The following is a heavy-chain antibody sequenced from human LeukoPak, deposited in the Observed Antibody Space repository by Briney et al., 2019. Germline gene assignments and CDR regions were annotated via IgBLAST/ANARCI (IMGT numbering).Heavy chain of an antibody. D-gene: IGHD6-13*01. Sequence: PSETLSLTCTVSGGSISSYYCSWIRQPAGKGLQWIGRILTSGSTNYNPSHKSRVTMSVDTSKNQFSLKLSSVTAADMAVYYCAATVAGSKHFDYWGQGSLVTVSS. CDR2: ILTSGST. V-gene: IGHV4-4*07. J-gene: IGHJ4*02. CDR3: AATVAGSKHFDY. CDR1: GGSISSYY.